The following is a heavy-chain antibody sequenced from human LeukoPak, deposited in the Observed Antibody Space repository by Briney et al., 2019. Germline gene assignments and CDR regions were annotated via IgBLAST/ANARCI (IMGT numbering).Heavy chain of an antibody. V-gene: IGHV3-30*18. CDR2: ISYDGSNK. CDR3: AKDPLVGYYGMDV. CDR1: GFTFSSYG. Sequence: GGSLRLSCAASGFTFSSYGMHWDRQAPGKGLEWVAVISYDGSNKYYADSVKGRFTISRDNSKNTLYLQMNSLRAEDTAVYYCAKDPLVGYYGMDVWGQGTTVTVSS. J-gene: IGHJ6*02.